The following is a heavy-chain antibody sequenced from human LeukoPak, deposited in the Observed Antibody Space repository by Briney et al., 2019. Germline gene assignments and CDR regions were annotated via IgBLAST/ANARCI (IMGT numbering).Heavy chain of an antibody. CDR2: MNPNSGNT. CDR1: GYTFTNYD. D-gene: IGHD2-2*01. CDR3: ARPHCSSTDCHPPEWFDP. J-gene: IGHJ5*02. V-gene: IGHV1-8*01. Sequence: ASVRVSCKTSGYTFTNYDVNWVRQATGQGLEWMGWMNPNSGNTGYAQKFQGRVTMTRNTSISTAYMELSSLRSEDTAVYYCARPHCSSTDCHPPEWFDPWGQGTLVTVSS.